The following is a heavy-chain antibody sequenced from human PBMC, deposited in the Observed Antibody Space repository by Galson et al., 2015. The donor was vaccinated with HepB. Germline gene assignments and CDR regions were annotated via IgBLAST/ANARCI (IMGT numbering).Heavy chain of an antibody. J-gene: IGHJ4*02. Sequence: KVSCKASGGTFSSYAISWVRQAPGQGLEWMGRIIPILGIANYAQKFQGRVTITADKSTSTAYMELSSLRSEDTAVYYCATYCSGGSCYSSFDYWGQGTLVTVSS. V-gene: IGHV1-69*04. D-gene: IGHD2-15*01. CDR3: ATYCSGGSCYSSFDY. CDR1: GGTFSSYA. CDR2: IIPILGIA.